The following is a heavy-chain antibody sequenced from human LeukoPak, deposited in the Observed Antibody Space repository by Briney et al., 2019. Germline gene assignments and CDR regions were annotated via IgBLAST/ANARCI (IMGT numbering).Heavy chain of an antibody. D-gene: IGHD3-10*01. CDR2: ISGSGDYI. CDR3: ARDRSGVSYY. Sequence: PGGSLRLPCAASGFSFSTYDMNWVRQAPGKGLEWVSSISGSGDYIYYADSVKGRFTISRDNAKNSLFLQMDSLRAEDTAVYYCARDRSGVSYYWGQGTLVTVSS. J-gene: IGHJ4*02. CDR1: GFSFSTYD. V-gene: IGHV3-21*06.